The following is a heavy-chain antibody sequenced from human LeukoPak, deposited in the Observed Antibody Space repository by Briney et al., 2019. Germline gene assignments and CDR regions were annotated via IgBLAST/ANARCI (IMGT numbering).Heavy chain of an antibody. CDR2: IYYSGST. J-gene: IGHJ6*03. D-gene: IGHD4-11*01. CDR1: GGSISSYY. Sequence: ASETLSLTCTVSGGSISSYYWSWIRQPPGKGLEWIGNIYYSGSTNYNPSLKSRATISVDTSKNQFSLKLSSVTAADTAVYYCARDYSSYYYYYMDVWGKGTTVTVSS. CDR3: ARDYSSYYYYYMDV. V-gene: IGHV4-59*01.